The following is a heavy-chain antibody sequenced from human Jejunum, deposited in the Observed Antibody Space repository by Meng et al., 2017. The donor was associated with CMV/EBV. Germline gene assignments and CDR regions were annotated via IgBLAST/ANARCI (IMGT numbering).Heavy chain of an antibody. D-gene: IGHD6-6*01. CDR1: GFSVSSHY. Sequence: EVQLLGSGGDQVQPGGSLRLSCAVSGFSVSSHYMTWVRQAPGKGLEWVSVSYSGGSTYYADYVKDRFSISRDNTRNTLYLQMNSLRVEDTAVYYCARDIYSSSLNWGYWGQGTLVTVSS. CDR2: SYSGGST. V-gene: IGHV3-66*01. J-gene: IGHJ4*02. CDR3: ARDIYSSSLNWGY.